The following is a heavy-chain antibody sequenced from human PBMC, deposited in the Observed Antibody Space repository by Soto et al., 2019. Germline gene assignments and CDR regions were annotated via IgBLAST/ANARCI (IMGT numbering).Heavy chain of an antibody. CDR3: ARDSLRYCSSTSCYDAFDI. D-gene: IGHD2-2*01. J-gene: IGHJ3*02. V-gene: IGHV1-69*13. CDR2: IIPIFGTA. CDR1: GGTFSSYA. Sequence: ASVKVSCKASGGTFSSYAISWVRQAPGQGLEWMGGIIPIFGTANYAQKFQGRVTITADESTSTAYMELSSLRSEDTAVYYCARDSLRYCSSTSCYDAFDIWGQGTMVTVSS.